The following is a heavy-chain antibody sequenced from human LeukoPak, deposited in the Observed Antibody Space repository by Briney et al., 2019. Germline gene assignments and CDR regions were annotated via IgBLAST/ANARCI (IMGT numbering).Heavy chain of an antibody. Sequence: SETLSLTCTVSGGSISSGAYDWSWIRQHPGKGLEWIGHIYYSGRTYYNPSLKSRVTISVDTSKNQFSLKLSSVTAADTAVYYCARGSHYYGSGSYYGYWGQGTLVTVSS. CDR3: ARGSHYYGSGSYYGY. V-gene: IGHV4-30-4*08. D-gene: IGHD3-10*01. CDR1: GGSISSGAYD. J-gene: IGHJ4*02. CDR2: IYYSGRT.